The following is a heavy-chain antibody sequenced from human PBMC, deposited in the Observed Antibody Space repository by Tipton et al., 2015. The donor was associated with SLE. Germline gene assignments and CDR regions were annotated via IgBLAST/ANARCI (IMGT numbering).Heavy chain of an antibody. CDR1: GFTFSSYA. CDR3: AKDRAGSSWWSYYHFGLDV. V-gene: IGHV3-23*01. CDR2: ITRSVNTT. Sequence: SLRLSCAASGFTFSSYAMSWVRQAPGKGLEWVSTITRSVNTTYYAHSVKGRFTVSRDNFMNTLYLEMNSLRAEDTAVYYCAKDRAGSSWWSYYHFGLDVWGQGTTVTVSS. J-gene: IGHJ6*02. D-gene: IGHD6-13*01.